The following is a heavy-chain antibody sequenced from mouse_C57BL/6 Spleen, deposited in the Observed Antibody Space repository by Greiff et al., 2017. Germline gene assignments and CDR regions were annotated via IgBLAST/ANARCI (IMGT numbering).Heavy chain of an antibody. CDR1: GYTFTSYW. CDR3: ARGRNYYGSRHRGAMDY. CDR2: INPSSGYT. V-gene: IGHV1-7*01. Sequence: VQLQQSGAELAKPGASVKLSCKASGYTFTSYWMHWVKQRPGQGLEWIGYINPSSGYTKYNQKFKDKATLTADKSSSTAYMQLSSLTYEDSAVYYCARGRNYYGSRHRGAMDYWGQGTSVTVSS. J-gene: IGHJ4*01. D-gene: IGHD1-1*01.